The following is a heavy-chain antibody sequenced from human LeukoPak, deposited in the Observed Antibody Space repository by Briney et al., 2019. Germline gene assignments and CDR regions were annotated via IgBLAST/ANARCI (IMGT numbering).Heavy chain of an antibody. J-gene: IGHJ4*02. CDR1: GFTFSTFA. D-gene: IGHD3-10*01. Sequence: PGGSLRLSCAASGFTFSTFAMHWVRLSPGKGLEWVSSITGSGPYMLYADSVKHRFTISRDNTKNLLYLEMNSLRAEDAAMYFCVRDVGAVRGEVYFDYWGQGTLVTVSS. V-gene: IGHV3-21*06. CDR2: ITGSGPYM. CDR3: VRDVGAVRGEVYFDY.